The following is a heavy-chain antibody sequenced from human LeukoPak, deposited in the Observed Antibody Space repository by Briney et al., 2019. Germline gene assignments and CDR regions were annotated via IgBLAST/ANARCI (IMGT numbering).Heavy chain of an antibody. J-gene: IGHJ6*02. CDR3: ASERYYYDSSGYCHYYYYGMDV. Sequence: ASVKVSCKASGYTFTSYGISWVRQAPGQGLEWMGWISAYNGNTNYAQKLQGRVTMTTDTSTSTAYMELRSLRSDDTAVYYCASERYYYDSSGYCHYYYYGMDVWGQGTTVTVSS. CDR2: ISAYNGNT. V-gene: IGHV1-18*01. D-gene: IGHD3-22*01. CDR1: GYTFTSYG.